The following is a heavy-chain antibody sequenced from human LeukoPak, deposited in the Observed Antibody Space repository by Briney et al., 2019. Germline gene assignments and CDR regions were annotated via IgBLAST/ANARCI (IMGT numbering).Heavy chain of an antibody. CDR2: INHSGST. Sequence: SETLSLTCAVYGGSFSGYYWSWIRQPPGKGLEWIGEINHSGSTNYNPSLKSRVTISVDTSKNQLSLKLSSLTAADTALYYWARGPIGVVRGVISYCFDYWGQGTLVTVSS. J-gene: IGHJ4*02. V-gene: IGHV4-34*01. CDR1: GGSFSGYY. D-gene: IGHD3-10*01. CDR3: ARGPIGVVRGVISYCFDY.